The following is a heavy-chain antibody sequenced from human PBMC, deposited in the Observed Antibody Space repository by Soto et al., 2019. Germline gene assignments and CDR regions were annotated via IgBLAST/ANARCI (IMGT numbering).Heavy chain of an antibody. Sequence: SETLSLTCSVSGDSINNYYWSWIRQPPGKGLEWIGYIYYSGSTNYNPSLKSRVTISVDTSKNQFSLKLSSVTAADTAVYYCARMKYYYDSSGYYYFDYWGQGTLVTVSS. J-gene: IGHJ4*02. CDR2: IYYSGST. CDR1: GDSINNYY. D-gene: IGHD3-22*01. V-gene: IGHV4-59*01. CDR3: ARMKYYYDSSGYYYFDY.